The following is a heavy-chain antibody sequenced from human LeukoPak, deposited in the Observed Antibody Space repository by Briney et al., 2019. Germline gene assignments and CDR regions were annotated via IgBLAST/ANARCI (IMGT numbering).Heavy chain of an antibody. CDR2: INPNSGGT. Sequence: GASVKVSCKASGYTFTGYYMHWVRQAPGQGLEWMGWINPNSGGTNCAQKFQGRVTMTTDTSISTAYMELSRLRSDDTAVYYCARIRDDSSGYPNDAFDIWGQGTMVTVSS. V-gene: IGHV1-2*02. D-gene: IGHD3-22*01. CDR1: GYTFTGYY. CDR3: ARIRDDSSGYPNDAFDI. J-gene: IGHJ3*02.